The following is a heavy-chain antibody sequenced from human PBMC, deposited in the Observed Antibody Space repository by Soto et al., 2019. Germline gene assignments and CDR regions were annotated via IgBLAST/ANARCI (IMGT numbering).Heavy chain of an antibody. V-gene: IGHV4-34*01. Sequence: SETLSLTCAVYVRSFRGYYWSWIRQPPGKGLEWIGEINHSGSTNYNPSLKSRVTISVDTSKNQFSLKLSSVTASDTAVYYCARHGHYYGIDVWGQGTTVTVSS. CDR1: VRSFRGYY. J-gene: IGHJ6*02. CDR2: INHSGST. CDR3: ARHGHYYGIDV.